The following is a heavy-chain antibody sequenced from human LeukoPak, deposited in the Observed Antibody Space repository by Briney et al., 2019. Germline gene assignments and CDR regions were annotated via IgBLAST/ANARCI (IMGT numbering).Heavy chain of an antibody. CDR2: ISSSSSYI. V-gene: IGHV3-21*01. D-gene: IGHD2-21*02. Sequence: GGSLRLSCAASGFTFSSYAMSWVRQAPGKGLEWVSSISSSSSYIYYADSVKGRFTISRDNAKNSLYLQMNSLRAEDTAVYYCARESFVVVTAQNDYWGQGTLVTVSS. J-gene: IGHJ4*02. CDR3: ARESFVVVTAQNDY. CDR1: GFTFSSYA.